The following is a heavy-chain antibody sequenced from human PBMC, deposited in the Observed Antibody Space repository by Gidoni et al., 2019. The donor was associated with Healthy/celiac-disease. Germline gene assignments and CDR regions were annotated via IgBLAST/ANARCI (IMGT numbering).Heavy chain of an antibody. CDR2: ISGSGGST. CDR3: ATHSGSYYGALFDY. J-gene: IGHJ4*02. V-gene: IGHV3-23*01. Sequence: EVQLLESGGGLVQPGGSLRLSCAASGFTFSSYAMSWVRQAPGKGLEWAPGISGSGGSTYYADSVKGRFTISRDNSKNTLYLHMNSLRAEDTAVYYCATHSGSYYGALFDYWGQGTLVTFSS. D-gene: IGHD1-26*01. CDR1: GFTFSSYA.